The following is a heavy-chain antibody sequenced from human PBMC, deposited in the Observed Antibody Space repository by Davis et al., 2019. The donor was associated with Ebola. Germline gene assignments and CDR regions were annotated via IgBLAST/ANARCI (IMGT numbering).Heavy chain of an antibody. CDR2: ISYDGSNK. J-gene: IGHJ4*02. CDR3: ARQGGYCSGGSCQTAGYFDY. Sequence: GESLKISCAASGFTFSSYAMHWVRQAPGKGLEWVAVISYDGSNKYYADSVKGRFTISRDNSKNTLYLQMNSLRAEDTAVYYCARQGGYCSGGSCQTAGYFDYWGQETLVTVSS. CDR1: GFTFSSYA. V-gene: IGHV3-30-3*01. D-gene: IGHD2-15*01.